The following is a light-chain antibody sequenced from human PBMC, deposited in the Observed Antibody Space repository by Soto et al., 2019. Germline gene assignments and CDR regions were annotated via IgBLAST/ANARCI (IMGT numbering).Light chain of an antibody. CDR3: CSYTSSSTLV. J-gene: IGLJ1*01. CDR1: SSDVGGYNY. V-gene: IGLV2-14*01. Sequence: QSVLTQPASVSGSPGQSITISCTGTSSDVGGYNYVSWYQQHPGKAPKLMIYEVSNRPSGVSNRVSGYKSGNTASLAISGLQAEDEDDYYCCSYTSSSTLVFGTGTKLTVL. CDR2: EVS.